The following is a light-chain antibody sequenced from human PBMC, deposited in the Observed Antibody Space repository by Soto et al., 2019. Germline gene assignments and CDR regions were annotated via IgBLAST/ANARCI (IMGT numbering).Light chain of an antibody. CDR2: LGS. Sequence: DIVMTRSPLSLPVTPGEPASISRRSSQSLLHSNGYNYLDWYLQKPGQSPQLLIYLGSNRASGVPDRFSGSGSGTDFTLKISRVEAEDVGVYYCMQALQTPMYTFGQGTKLEIK. J-gene: IGKJ2*01. V-gene: IGKV2-28*01. CDR1: QSLLHSNGYNY. CDR3: MQALQTPMYT.